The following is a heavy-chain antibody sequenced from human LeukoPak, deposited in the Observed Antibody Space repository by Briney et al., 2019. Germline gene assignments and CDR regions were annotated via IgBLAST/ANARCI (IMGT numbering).Heavy chain of an antibody. D-gene: IGHD2-15*01. J-gene: IGHJ4*02. CDR1: GGTFSSYA. CDR3: ARARSSGGSCYDY. V-gene: IGHV1-69*13. Sequence: GVSVKVSCKASGGTFSSYAISWVRQAPGQGLEWMGGIIPIFGTANYAQKFQGRVTITADESTSTAYMELSSLRSEDTAVYYCARARSSGGSCYDYWGQGTLVTVSS. CDR2: IIPIFGTA.